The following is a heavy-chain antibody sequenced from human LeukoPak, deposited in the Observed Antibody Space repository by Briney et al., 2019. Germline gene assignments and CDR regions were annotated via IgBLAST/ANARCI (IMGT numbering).Heavy chain of an antibody. CDR3: ASDYGDADWFDP. CDR2: INPSGGST. Sequence: ASVKVSCKASGYTFTSYYMHWVRQAPGQGLEWMGIINPSGGSTSYAQKFQGRVTMTRDTSTSTVYRELSSLRSEDTTVYYCASDYGDADWFDPCGQGTLVTVSS. CDR1: GYTFTSYY. D-gene: IGHD4-17*01. V-gene: IGHV1-46*03. J-gene: IGHJ5*02.